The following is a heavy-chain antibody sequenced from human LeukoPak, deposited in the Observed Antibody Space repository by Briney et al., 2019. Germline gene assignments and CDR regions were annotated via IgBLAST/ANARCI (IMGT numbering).Heavy chain of an antibody. CDR3: ARQNTPHGNFDY. D-gene: IGHD5-24*01. V-gene: IGHV3-13*01. CDR2: LGTAGDT. Sequence: PGGSLRLSCAASGFTLSNYAMHWVCQPAGEGLEWVSALGTAGDTFYPGSVKGRFTISRDNAKKSLFLQMNSLRAEDTAVYYCARQNTPHGNFDYWGQGTLVTVSS. J-gene: IGHJ4*02. CDR1: GFTLSNYA.